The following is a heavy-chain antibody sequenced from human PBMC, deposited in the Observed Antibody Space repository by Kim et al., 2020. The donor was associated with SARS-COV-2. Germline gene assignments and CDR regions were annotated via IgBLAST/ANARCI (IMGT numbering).Heavy chain of an antibody. CDR3: ASTSSYYYGSGRDY. V-gene: IGHV4-34*01. J-gene: IGHJ4*02. CDR1: GGSFSGYY. D-gene: IGHD3-10*01. Sequence: SETLSLTCAVYGGSFSGYYWSWIRQPPGKGLEWIGEINHSGSTNYNPSLKSRVTISVDTSKNQFSLKLSSVTAADTAVYYCASTSSYYYGSGRDYWGQGTLVTVSS. CDR2: INHSGST.